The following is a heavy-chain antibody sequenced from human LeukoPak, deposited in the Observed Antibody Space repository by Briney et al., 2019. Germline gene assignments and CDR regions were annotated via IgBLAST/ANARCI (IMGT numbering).Heavy chain of an antibody. CDR3: AKDRLYFGNDFGDY. D-gene: IGHD3-9*01. J-gene: IGHJ4*02. CDR1: GFYV. V-gene: IGHV3-30*09. Sequence: GGSLRLSCAASGFYVMHWVRQAPGKGLEWVAVISYDGSNKYYADSVKGRFAISRDNSKNTLYLQMNSLRTEDTAIYYCAKDRLYFGNDFGDYWGQGTLATVSS. CDR2: ISYDGSNK.